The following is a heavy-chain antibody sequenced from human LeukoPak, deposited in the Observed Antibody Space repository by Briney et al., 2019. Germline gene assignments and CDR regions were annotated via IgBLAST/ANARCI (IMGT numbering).Heavy chain of an antibody. CDR1: GGSISSYY. D-gene: IGHD3-22*01. J-gene: IGHJ4*02. V-gene: IGHV4-59*01. Sequence: SETLSLTCTVSGGSISSYYWSWIRQPPGKGLEWIGYIYYSGSTNYNPSLKSRVTISVGTSKNQFSLKLSSVTAADTAVYYCATVKSMIVVVWGQGTLVTVSS. CDR3: ATVKSMIVVV. CDR2: IYYSGST.